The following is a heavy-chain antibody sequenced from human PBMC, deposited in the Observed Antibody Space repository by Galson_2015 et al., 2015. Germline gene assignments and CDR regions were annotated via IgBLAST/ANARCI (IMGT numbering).Heavy chain of an antibody. Sequence: SETLSLTCAVYGGSFSGHYWSWIRQSPGKGLEWIGEIHHSGRSNYNPSLKSRVTISVATSKNQFSLNLYSVSAADMAVYYCAGGSSGWQDYYYMEVWGKGTTVTVSS. CDR1: GGSFSGHY. CDR2: IHHSGRS. V-gene: IGHV4-34*01. CDR3: AGGSSGWQDYYYMEV. J-gene: IGHJ6*03. D-gene: IGHD6-19*01.